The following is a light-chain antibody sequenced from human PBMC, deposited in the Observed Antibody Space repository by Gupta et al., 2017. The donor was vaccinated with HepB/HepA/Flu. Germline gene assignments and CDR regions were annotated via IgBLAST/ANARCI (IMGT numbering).Light chain of an antibody. CDR2: GAS. J-gene: IGKJ1*01. CDR3: QQSYSTPRT. CDR1: QSISTY. Sequence: DIQVTQSPSSLSASVGDRVTITCRASQSISTYLNWYQQKPSKAPNLLIYGASNLQSGVPSRFSGSGSGTDFTLTISSLQPEDFATYYCQQSYSTPRTFGQGTKVEIQ. V-gene: IGKV1-39*01.